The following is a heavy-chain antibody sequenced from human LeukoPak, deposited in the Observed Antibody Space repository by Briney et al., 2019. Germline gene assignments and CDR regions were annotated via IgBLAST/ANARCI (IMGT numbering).Heavy chain of an antibody. CDR3: ARINDLGAFDI. CDR2: IYYSGST. V-gene: IGHV4-59*12. Sequence: SETLSLTCTVSGGSISSYYWSWIRQPPGKGLEWIGYIYYSGSTNYNPSLKSRVTMSVDTSKNQFSLKLSSVTAADTAVYYCARINDLGAFDIWGQGTMVTVSS. D-gene: IGHD3-3*01. J-gene: IGHJ3*02. CDR1: GGSISSYY.